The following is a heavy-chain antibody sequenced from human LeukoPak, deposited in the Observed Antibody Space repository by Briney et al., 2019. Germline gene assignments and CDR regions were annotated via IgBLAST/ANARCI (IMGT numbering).Heavy chain of an antibody. Sequence: SETLSLTCAVSGYSISSGYYWGWIRQPPGKGLEWIGSIYHSGSTYYNPSLKSRVTISVDTSKNQFSLKLSSVTAADTAVYYCARDKRNLEYSSSSGLYYYYMDVWGKGTTVTVSS. D-gene: IGHD6-6*01. J-gene: IGHJ6*03. CDR1: GYSISSGYY. V-gene: IGHV4-38-2*02. CDR2: IYHSGST. CDR3: ARDKRNLEYSSSSGLYYYYMDV.